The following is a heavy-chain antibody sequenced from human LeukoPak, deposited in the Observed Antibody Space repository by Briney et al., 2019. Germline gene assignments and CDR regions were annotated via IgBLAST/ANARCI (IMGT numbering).Heavy chain of an antibody. J-gene: IGHJ4*02. CDR2: ISYDGSNK. CDR3: AILTNYYDSGRYYSLPNFFDY. CDR1: GFTFSSYA. Sequence: GGSLRLSCAASGFTFSSYAMHWVRQAPGKGLEWVAVISYDGSNKYYADSVKGRFTISRGNSKNTLYLQMNSLRAEDTAVYYCAILTNYYDSGRYYSLPNFFDYWGQGTLSPSPQ. V-gene: IGHV3-30-3*01. D-gene: IGHD3-22*01.